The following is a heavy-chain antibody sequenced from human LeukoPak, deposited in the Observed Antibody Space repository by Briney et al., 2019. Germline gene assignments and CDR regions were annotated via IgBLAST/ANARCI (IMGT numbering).Heavy chain of an antibody. CDR1: GFTFSSYS. CDR2: IRYDGSNK. V-gene: IGHV3-30*02. Sequence: GGSLRLSCAASGFTFSSYSMNWVRQAPGKGLEWVAFIRYDGSNKYYADSVKGRFTISRDNSKNTLYPQMNSLRAEDTAVYYCAKDVDSSGYSDYWGQGTLVTVSS. J-gene: IGHJ4*02. CDR3: AKDVDSSGYSDY. D-gene: IGHD3-22*01.